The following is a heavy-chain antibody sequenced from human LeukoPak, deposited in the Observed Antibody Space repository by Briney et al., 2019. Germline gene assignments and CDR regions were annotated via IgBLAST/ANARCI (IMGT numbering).Heavy chain of an antibody. CDR2: INTYSGNT. Sequence: ASVKVSCTASGYTFTSHGISWVRQAPGQGLEWMGWINTYSGNTNYAQKLQGRVTMTTDTSTSTAYMELRSLRSDDTAVYYCAKGSSGWSRDYWGQGTLVTVSS. CDR3: AKGSSGWSRDY. V-gene: IGHV1-18*01. D-gene: IGHD6-19*01. J-gene: IGHJ4*02. CDR1: GYTFTSHG.